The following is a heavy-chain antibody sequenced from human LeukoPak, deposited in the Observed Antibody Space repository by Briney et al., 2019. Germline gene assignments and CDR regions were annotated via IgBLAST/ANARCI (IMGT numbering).Heavy chain of an antibody. CDR1: GFTVSSSY. Sequence: TGGSLRVSCAASGFTVSSSYMSWVRQAPAKGLEWVSVIYSGGSTYYADSVKGRFTISRDNSKNTLYLQMNSLRAEDTAVYYCARKTDHQTGGDYWGQGTLVTVSS. D-gene: IGHD1-1*01. V-gene: IGHV3-66*01. CDR3: ARKTDHQTGGDY. J-gene: IGHJ4*02. CDR2: IYSGGST.